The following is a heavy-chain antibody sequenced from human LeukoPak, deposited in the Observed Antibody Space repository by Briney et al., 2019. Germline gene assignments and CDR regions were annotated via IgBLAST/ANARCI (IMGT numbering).Heavy chain of an antibody. CDR3: AKDDCSGGSCYSNY. CDR2: ISGSGGST. D-gene: IGHD2-15*01. V-gene: IGHV3-23*01. CDR1: GFTFSSYA. J-gene: IGHJ4*02. Sequence: GGSLRLSCAASGFTFSSYAMSWVRQAPGKGLEWVSAISGSGGSTYYADSVKGRFTISRDNSKNTLYLQMNSLRAEDTAVYYCAKDDCSGGSCYSNYWGQGTLVTVSS.